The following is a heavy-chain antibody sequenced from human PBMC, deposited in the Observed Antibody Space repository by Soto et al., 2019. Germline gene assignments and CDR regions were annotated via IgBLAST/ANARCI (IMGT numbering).Heavy chain of an antibody. V-gene: IGHV3-23*01. D-gene: IGHD3-16*02. Sequence: PGGSLRLSCASSGFTFSSYAMSWVRQAPGKGLEWVSAISGSGGSTYYADSVKGRFTISRDNSKNTLYLQMNSLRAEDTAVYYCAKDRSGPSLNWFDPWGQGTLVTVSS. CDR3: AKDRSGPSLNWFDP. CDR1: GFTFSSYA. CDR2: ISGSGGST. J-gene: IGHJ5*02.